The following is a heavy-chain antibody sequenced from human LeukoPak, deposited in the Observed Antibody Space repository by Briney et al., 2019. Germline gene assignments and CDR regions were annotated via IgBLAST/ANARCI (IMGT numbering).Heavy chain of an antibody. CDR2: IYYSGST. CDR1: GGSISSYY. D-gene: IGHD3-22*01. CDR3: ARARSSGYYYGS. V-gene: IGHV4-59*01. J-gene: IGHJ5*02. Sequence: PSETLSLTCTVSGGSISSYYWSWIGQPPGKGLEWIGYIYYSGSTNYNPSLKSRVTISVDTSKNQFSLKLSSVTAADTAVYYCARARSSGYYYGSWGQGTLVTVSS.